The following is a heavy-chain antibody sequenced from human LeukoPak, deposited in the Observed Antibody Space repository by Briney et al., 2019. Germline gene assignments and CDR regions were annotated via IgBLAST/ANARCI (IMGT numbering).Heavy chain of an antibody. D-gene: IGHD4-23*01. Sequence: GGSLRLSCAASGFTFSSYSMNRVRQAPGKGLEWVSSISSSSSYIYYADSVKGRFTISRDNAKNSLYLQMNSLRAEDTAVYYCARGGAYYGGNSEGWYFDLWGRGTLVTVSS. CDR1: GFTFSSYS. V-gene: IGHV3-21*01. CDR2: ISSSSSYI. J-gene: IGHJ2*01. CDR3: ARGGAYYGGNSEGWYFDL.